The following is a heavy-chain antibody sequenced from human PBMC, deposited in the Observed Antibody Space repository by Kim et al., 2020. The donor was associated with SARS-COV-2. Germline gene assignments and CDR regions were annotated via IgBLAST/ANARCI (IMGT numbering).Heavy chain of an antibody. CDR3: ARDRAYCGGDCVDAFDI. D-gene: IGHD2-21*01. V-gene: IGHV4-59*13. CDR1: GGSISRYY. CDR2: IYYSGST. Sequence: SETLSLTCTVSGGSISRYYWSWIRQPPGKGLEWIGYIYYSGSTNYNPSLKSRVTISVDTSKNQFSLKLSSVTAAETAVYYCARDRAYCGGDCVDAFDIWGQGTMVSVSS. J-gene: IGHJ3*02.